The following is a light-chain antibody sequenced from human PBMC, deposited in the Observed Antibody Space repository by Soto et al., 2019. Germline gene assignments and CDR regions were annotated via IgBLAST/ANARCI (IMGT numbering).Light chain of an antibody. CDR1: SSDVGGFEY. CDR2: DVT. J-gene: IGLJ1*01. Sequence: QSALSQPASVSGSPGQSITISCTGTSSDVGGFEYVSWYQHQPGKAPKLIIYDVTKRPSGVSNRFSGSKSGNTASLTISGLQADDEADYYCSTHTTSGALQVFGTGTKLTVL. V-gene: IGLV2-14*01. CDR3: STHTTSGALQV.